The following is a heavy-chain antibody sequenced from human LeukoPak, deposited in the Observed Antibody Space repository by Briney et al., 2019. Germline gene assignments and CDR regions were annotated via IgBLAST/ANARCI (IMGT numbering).Heavy chain of an antibody. J-gene: IGHJ4*02. Sequence: GGSLRLSCAASGFTFSSYAMSWVRQAPGKGLEWVSAISGSGGSTYYVDSVKGRFTISRDNSKNTLYLQMNSLRAEDTAVYYCAKVGSSGWLYYFDYWGQGTLVTVSS. CDR2: ISGSGGST. CDR1: GFTFSSYA. V-gene: IGHV3-23*01. CDR3: AKVGSSGWLYYFDY. D-gene: IGHD6-19*01.